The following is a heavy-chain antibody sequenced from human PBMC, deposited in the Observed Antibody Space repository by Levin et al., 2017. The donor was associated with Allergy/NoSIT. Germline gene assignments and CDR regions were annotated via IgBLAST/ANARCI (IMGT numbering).Heavy chain of an antibody. V-gene: IGHV3-30-3*01. CDR2: ISDDGSSE. Sequence: GGSLRLSCAASGFTFSNYAMHWVRQAPGKGLEWVGVISDDGSSEFYIDSVKGRFTISRDNPKNTLYLQVNSLRAEDTAVCYCARGAADGTYHYYYYMDVWGKGTTVTVSS. CDR3: ARGAADGTYHYYYYMDV. D-gene: IGHD6-13*01. J-gene: IGHJ6*03. CDR1: GFTFSNYA.